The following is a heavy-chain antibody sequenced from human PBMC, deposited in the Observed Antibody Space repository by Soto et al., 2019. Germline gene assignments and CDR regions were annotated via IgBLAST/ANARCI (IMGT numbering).Heavy chain of an antibody. Sequence: EVQLLESGGGLVQPGGSLRLSCAASGFTFSSYAMSWVRQAPGKGLEWVSAISGSGGSTYYADSVKGRFTISRDNSKNTLYLQMNSLRAEDKAVYYCAKRLQDYGTLSGFDYWGQGTLVTVSS. CDR2: ISGSGGST. CDR1: GFTFSSYA. J-gene: IGHJ4*02. CDR3: AKRLQDYGTLSGFDY. V-gene: IGHV3-23*01. D-gene: IGHD4-17*01.